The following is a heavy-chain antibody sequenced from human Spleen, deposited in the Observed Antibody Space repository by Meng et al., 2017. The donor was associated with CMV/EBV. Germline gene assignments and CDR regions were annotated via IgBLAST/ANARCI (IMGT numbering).Heavy chain of an antibody. CDR1: CGSFSGYY. V-gene: IGHV4-34*01. Sequence: QGRLTQWGALLLKPSETLSLTCAFYCGSFSGYYWSCIRQPPGKGLEWIGEINHSGSTNYNPSLKSRVTISVDTSKNQFSLKLSSVTAADTAVYYCARGAYSSSWTFDYWGQGTLVTVSS. J-gene: IGHJ4*02. D-gene: IGHD6-13*01. CDR3: ARGAYSSSWTFDY. CDR2: INHSGST.